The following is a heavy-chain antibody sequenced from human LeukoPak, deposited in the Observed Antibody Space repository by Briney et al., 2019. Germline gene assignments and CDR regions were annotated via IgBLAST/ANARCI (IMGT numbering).Heavy chain of an antibody. CDR3: ARGTGTGLDP. CDR1: GGSFSSEA. D-gene: IGHD1-1*01. J-gene: IGHJ5*02. CDR2: IIPIFGTA. Sequence: GASVKVSCKAFGGSFSSEAISWVRQAPGQGLEWMGGIIPIFGTANYAQKFQGRVTITTDESTTTAYMEVSSLRSDDTAVYYYARGTGTGLDPWGREPWSPSPQ. V-gene: IGHV1-69*05.